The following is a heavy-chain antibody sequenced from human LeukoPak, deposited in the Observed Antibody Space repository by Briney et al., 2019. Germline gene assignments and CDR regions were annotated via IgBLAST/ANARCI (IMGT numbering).Heavy chain of an antibody. V-gene: IGHV4-39*01. CDR2: IYYSGST. J-gene: IGHJ6*03. Sequence: PSETLSLTCTVSGGSISSSSYYWGWIRQPPGTGLEWIGSIYYSGSTYYNPSLKSRVTISVDTSKNQFSLKLSSVTAADTAVYYCARSYSSSSHYYYYYMDVWGKGTTVTVSS. CDR1: GGSISSSSYY. CDR3: ARSYSSSSHYYYYYMDV. D-gene: IGHD6-6*01.